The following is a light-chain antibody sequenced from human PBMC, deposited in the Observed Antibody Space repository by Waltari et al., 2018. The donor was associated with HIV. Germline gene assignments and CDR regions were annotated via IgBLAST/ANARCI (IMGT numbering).Light chain of an antibody. CDR1: QGIGTD. Sequence: DVQMTQSPSSLSASVGDRAAITCRASQGIGTDLAWYQQKPGKVPKLLIYAASTLQSGVPSRFSGGGSGTDVILTITNLQTEDFSFYYCQRYDRAPYTFGPGTRLELK. V-gene: IGKV1-27*01. J-gene: IGKJ2*01. CDR3: QRYDRAPYT. CDR2: AAS.